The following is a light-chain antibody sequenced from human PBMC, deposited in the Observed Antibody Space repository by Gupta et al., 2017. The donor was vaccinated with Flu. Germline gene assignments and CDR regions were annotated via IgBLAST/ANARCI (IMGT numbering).Light chain of an antibody. J-gene: IGKJ1*01. CDR3: HQYGSTPRT. CDR2: DAS. Sequence: ENVLTQSPATLSLSPGERGTLSCGASQSVRSSYLAWYQQRPGLAPRLLIYDASRRATGIPDRFSGSGSGTDFTFTISRLEPEDFAVYYCHQYGSTPRTFGPGTKIEIK. CDR1: QSVRSSY. V-gene: IGKV3D-20*01.